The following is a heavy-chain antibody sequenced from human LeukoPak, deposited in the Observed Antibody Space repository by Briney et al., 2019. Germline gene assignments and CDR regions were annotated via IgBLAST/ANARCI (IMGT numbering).Heavy chain of an antibody. CDR3: ARVRSIAAVTAWFDP. V-gene: IGHV3-48*03. CDR2: ISSLGSTI. Sequence: GGSLRLSCAASGFTFSSYEMNWVRQAPGKGLECVSYISSLGSTIYYADSVKGRFTISRDNAKNSLYLQMNSLRADDTAVYYCARVRSIAAVTAWFDPWGQGTLVTVSS. J-gene: IGHJ5*02. D-gene: IGHD6-13*01. CDR1: GFTFSSYE.